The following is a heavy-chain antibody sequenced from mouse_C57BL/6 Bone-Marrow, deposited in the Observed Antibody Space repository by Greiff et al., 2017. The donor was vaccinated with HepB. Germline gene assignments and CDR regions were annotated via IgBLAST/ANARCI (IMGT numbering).Heavy chain of an antibody. CDR2: ISYDGSN. D-gene: IGHD2-3*01. V-gene: IGHV3-6*01. J-gene: IGHJ3*01. CDR3: ARDDGRGAY. Sequence: EVQLQQSGPGLVKPSQSLSLTCSVTGYSITSGYYWNWIRQFPGNKLEWMGYISYDGSNNYNPSLKNRISITRDTSKNQFFLKLNSVTTEDTATYYCARDDGRGAYWGQGTLVTVSA. CDR1: GYSITSGYY.